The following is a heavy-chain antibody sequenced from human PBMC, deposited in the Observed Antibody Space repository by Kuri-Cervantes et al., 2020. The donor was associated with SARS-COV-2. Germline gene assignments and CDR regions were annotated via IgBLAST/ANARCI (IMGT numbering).Heavy chain of an antibody. CDR1: GFTFSSYD. Sequence: LSLTCAASGFTFSSYDMHWVRQATGKGLEWVSAIGTAGDTYYPGSVKGRFTISRENAKNSLYLQMNSLRAEDTAVYYCARDRGGDYGELDYWGQGTLVPSPQ. CDR3: ARDRGGDYGELDY. CDR2: IGTAGDT. J-gene: IGHJ4*02. V-gene: IGHV3-13*01. D-gene: IGHD4-17*01.